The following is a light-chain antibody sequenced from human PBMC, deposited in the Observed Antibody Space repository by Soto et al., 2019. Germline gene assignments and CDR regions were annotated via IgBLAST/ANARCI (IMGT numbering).Light chain of an antibody. CDR3: SSYTSSSTLPVV. Sequence: QSALTQPASVSGSPGQSITISCTGTSSDVGGYNYVSWYQQHPGKAPKLMIFEVNNRPSGVSNRFSGSKSGNTASLTISGLQAEDEADYYCSSYTSSSTLPVVFGGGTKLTVL. J-gene: IGLJ2*01. CDR2: EVN. V-gene: IGLV2-14*01. CDR1: SSDVGGYNY.